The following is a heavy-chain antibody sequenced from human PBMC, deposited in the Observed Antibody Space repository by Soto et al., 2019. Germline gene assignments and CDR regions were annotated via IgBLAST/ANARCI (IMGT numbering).Heavy chain of an antibody. D-gene: IGHD3-22*01. CDR2: ISGSGGST. CDR1: GFSFNTYA. J-gene: IGHJ6*02. CDR3: AKSSGHYDRRVYYGYYYYGMDV. Sequence: GGSLRLSCTASGFSFNTYAMSWVRQAPGKGLEWVSAISGSGGSTYYADSVKGRFTISRDNSQKTLYLQMNSLRAEDTAVYYCAKSSGHYDRRVYYGYYYYGMDVWGQGTTVTVSS. V-gene: IGHV3-23*01.